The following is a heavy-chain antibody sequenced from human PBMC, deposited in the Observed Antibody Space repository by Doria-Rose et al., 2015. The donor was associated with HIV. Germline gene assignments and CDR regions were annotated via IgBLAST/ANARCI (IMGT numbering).Heavy chain of an antibody. Sequence: EWMGGIVPLLGITTYAQKFQGRMAITADESANIAYMELNSLASEDTAVYYCARYEYSGYNFHYWGQGTLVSVSS. D-gene: IGHD5-12*01. CDR3: ARYEYSGYNFHY. V-gene: IGHV1-69*10. CDR2: IVPLLGIT. J-gene: IGHJ4*02.